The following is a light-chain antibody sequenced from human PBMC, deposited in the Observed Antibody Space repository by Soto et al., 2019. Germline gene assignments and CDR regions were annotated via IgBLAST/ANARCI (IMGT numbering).Light chain of an antibody. CDR2: DAS. CDR1: QSVSSY. CDR3: QQRSNWPPIT. V-gene: IGKV3-11*01. J-gene: IGKJ5*01. Sequence: PGERATLSCRASQSVSSYLAWYQQKPGQAPRLLIYDASNRATGIPARFSGSGSGTDFTLTISSLEPEDFAVYYCQQRSNWPPITFGQGTRLEI.